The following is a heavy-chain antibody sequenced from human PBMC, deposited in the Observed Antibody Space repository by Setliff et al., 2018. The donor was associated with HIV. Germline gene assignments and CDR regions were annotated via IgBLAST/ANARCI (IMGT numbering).Heavy chain of an antibody. Sequence: PSETLSLTCTVSGASIGRRSDCWGWIRQPPGKGLEWIGEINHSGSTHYNPSLKSRFTISVDTSKNQFSLKVNSVTAADTAVYYCARGARLLAGYSDRWDYYYMGVWGKGTTVTVS. D-gene: IGHD6-13*01. V-gene: IGHV4-39*07. CDR3: ARGARLLAGYSDRWDYYYMGV. CDR2: INHSGST. J-gene: IGHJ6*03. CDR1: GASIGRRSDC.